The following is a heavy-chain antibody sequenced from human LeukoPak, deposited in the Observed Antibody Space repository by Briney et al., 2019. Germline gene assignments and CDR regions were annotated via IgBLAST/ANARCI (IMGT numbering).Heavy chain of an antibody. CDR1: GLPFSTFW. Sequence: GGSLRLSCAASGLPFSTFWMNWVRQAPGKGLEWVANINQDGSEEYYVDSVKGRFTISRDNAKNSVYLQMNSLRVEDTGIYYCARNARGPGDYWGQGTVVTVSS. J-gene: IGHJ4*02. V-gene: IGHV3-7*01. D-gene: IGHD2-2*01. CDR2: INQDGSEE. CDR3: ARNARGPGDY.